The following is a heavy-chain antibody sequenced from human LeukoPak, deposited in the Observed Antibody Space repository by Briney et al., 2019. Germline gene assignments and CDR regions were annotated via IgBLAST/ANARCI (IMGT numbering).Heavy chain of an antibody. D-gene: IGHD6-19*01. CDR3: AKDYPFSSGWYGMDFFDY. V-gene: IGHV3-21*04. CDR1: GFAFSSYS. J-gene: IGHJ4*02. CDR2: ITSTSSYI. Sequence: GGSLRLSCAASGFAFSSYSMDWVRQAPGKGLEWVSSITSTSSYIYNADSVKGRFTISRDNAKNSLYLQMNSLRAEDTAVYYCAKDYPFSSGWYGMDFFDYWGQGTLVTVSS.